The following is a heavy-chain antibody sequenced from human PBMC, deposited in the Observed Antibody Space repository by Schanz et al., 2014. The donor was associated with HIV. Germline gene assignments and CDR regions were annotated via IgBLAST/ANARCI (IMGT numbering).Heavy chain of an antibody. D-gene: IGHD2-15*01. CDR1: GYTFTNYG. Sequence: QLVQSGPEVKKPGASVTVSCKASGYTFTNYGINWVRQAPGQGLEWMGWISGYIGNTDYAQNLQDRVTMTADTFTSTAYMELRSLTSDDTAVYYCARGSCSGGTCYSGDHWGQGTLVTVSA. CDR2: ISGYIGNT. CDR3: ARGSCSGGTCYSGDH. V-gene: IGHV1-18*01. J-gene: IGHJ4*02.